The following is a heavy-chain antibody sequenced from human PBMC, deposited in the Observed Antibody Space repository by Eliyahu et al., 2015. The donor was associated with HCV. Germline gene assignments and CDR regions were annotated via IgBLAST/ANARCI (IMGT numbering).Heavy chain of an antibody. CDR1: GFTFSXYA. CDR3: AKDGDYSSGWYAC. CDR2: ISGSGDST. V-gene: IGHV3-23*01. Sequence: EMQLLESGGGLVQPGGSLKLSCAAXGFTFSXYAMPWVRQAAGKGLEWISAISGSGDSTYYADSVKGRFTISRDNSKNTLYLQMNSLRAEDTAIYYCAKDGDYSSGWYACWGQGTLVTVSS. J-gene: IGHJ5*01. D-gene: IGHD3-22*01.